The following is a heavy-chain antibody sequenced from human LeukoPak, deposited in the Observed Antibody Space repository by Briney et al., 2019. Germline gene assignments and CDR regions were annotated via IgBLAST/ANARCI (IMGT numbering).Heavy chain of an antibody. V-gene: IGHV3-23*01. CDR3: ASPYYDFWGEYNDAFDI. Sequence: GGSLRLSCAASGFTFSSYAMSWVRQAPGKGLEWVSAISGSGGSTYYADSVKGRFTISGDNSKNTLYLQMNSLRAEDTAVHYCASPYYDFWGEYNDAFDIWGQGTMVTVSS. CDR1: GFTFSSYA. J-gene: IGHJ3*02. CDR2: ISGSGGST. D-gene: IGHD3-3*01.